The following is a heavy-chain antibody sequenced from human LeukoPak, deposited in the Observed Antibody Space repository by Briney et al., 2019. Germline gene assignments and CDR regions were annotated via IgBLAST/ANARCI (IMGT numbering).Heavy chain of an antibody. V-gene: IGHV4-34*01. CDR1: GGSFSGYY. CDR2: INHSGST. Sequence: SSETLSLTCAVYGGSFSGYYWSWIRQPPGKGLEWIGEINHSGSTNYNPSLKSRVTISVDTSKNQFPLKLSSVTAADTAVYYCAREGTDWGRYYFDCWGQGTLVTVSS. CDR3: AREGTDWGRYYFDC. D-gene: IGHD7-27*01. J-gene: IGHJ4*02.